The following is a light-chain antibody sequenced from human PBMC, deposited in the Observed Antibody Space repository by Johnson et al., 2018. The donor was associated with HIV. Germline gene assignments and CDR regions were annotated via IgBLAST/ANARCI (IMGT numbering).Light chain of an antibody. CDR2: ENN. V-gene: IGLV1-51*02. CDR1: SSNIGNNY. J-gene: IGLJ1*01. CDR3: GTWDSSLSAGI. Sequence: QSVLTQPPSVSAAPGQKVTISCSGTSSNIGNNYISWYQQLPGTAPKLLIYENNKRPSGIPDRFSGSKSGTSATLGITGLQTGDEADYYCGTWDSSLSAGIFGPATKVTVL.